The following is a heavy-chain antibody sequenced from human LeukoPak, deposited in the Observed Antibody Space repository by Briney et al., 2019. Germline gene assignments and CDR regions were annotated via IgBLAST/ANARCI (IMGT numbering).Heavy chain of an antibody. CDR2: IYSGGST. Sequence: GGSLRLSCAASGFTVSNNYMSWVGQGPGKGLEWVSVIYSGGSTYCADSVKGRFTISRDNSKNTLYLQLNSLRAEDTAVYYCARALSPYGDYYIGAFDIWGQGTMVTVSS. D-gene: IGHD4-17*01. V-gene: IGHV3-53*01. CDR1: GFTVSNNY. CDR3: ARALSPYGDYYIGAFDI. J-gene: IGHJ3*02.